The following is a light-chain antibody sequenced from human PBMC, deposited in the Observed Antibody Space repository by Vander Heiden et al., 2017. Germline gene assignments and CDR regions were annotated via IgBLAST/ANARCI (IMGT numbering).Light chain of an antibody. CDR3: QQSYSIPLT. V-gene: IGKV1-39*01. J-gene: IGKJ4*01. CDR1: QSISNY. Sequence: DIQMTQSPDTLQTSVGDRVTIICRASQSISNYLNWYQQKPGRAPKPLIYTASSLESGVPSRFSAGGSGTDFTLTISSLQPEDFATYYCQQSYSIPLTFGGGTRVEIK. CDR2: TAS.